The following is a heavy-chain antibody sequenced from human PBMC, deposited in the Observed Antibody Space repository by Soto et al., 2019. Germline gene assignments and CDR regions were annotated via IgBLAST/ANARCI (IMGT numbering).Heavy chain of an antibody. Sequence: ASVKVSCKASGYTFTSYDINWVRQATGQGLEWMGWMNPNSGNTGYAQKFQGRVTMTRNTSISTAYMELSSLRSEDTAVYYCARLGLLGYCSGGSCSGYWGQGTLVTVSS. D-gene: IGHD2-15*01. CDR1: GYTFTSYD. V-gene: IGHV1-8*01. CDR3: ARLGLLGYCSGGSCSGY. CDR2: MNPNSGNT. J-gene: IGHJ4*02.